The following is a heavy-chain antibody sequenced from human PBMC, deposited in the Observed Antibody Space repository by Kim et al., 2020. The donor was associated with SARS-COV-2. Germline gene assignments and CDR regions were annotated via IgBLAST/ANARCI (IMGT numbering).Heavy chain of an antibody. CDR1: GFTFSDYA. Sequence: GGSLRLSCAASGFTFSDYAMTWVRQAPGKGLEWVSATTTGGGDTHYADSVKGRFTISRDNSKNMLYLHMSSLRAEDTATYYCAKDSPLTGTYVDLDYWGQGTLVSVSS. V-gene: IGHV3-23*01. D-gene: IGHD3-16*01. CDR2: TTTGGGDT. CDR3: AKDSPLTGTYVDLDY. J-gene: IGHJ4*02.